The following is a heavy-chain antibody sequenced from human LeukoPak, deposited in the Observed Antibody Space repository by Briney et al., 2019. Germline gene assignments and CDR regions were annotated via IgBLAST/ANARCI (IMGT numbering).Heavy chain of an antibody. CDR2: ISGSGGST. J-gene: IGHJ4*02. CDR1: GFTFSSYA. D-gene: IGHD6-6*01. V-gene: IGHV3-23*01. Sequence: PGGSLRLSCAASGFTFSSYAMSWVRQAPGKGLEWVSAISGSGGSTYYADSVKGRFTISRDNPKNTLYLQMNSLRAEDTAVYYCAKGSAYSSSAQYSLYWGQGTLVTVSS. CDR3: AKGSAYSSSAQYSLY.